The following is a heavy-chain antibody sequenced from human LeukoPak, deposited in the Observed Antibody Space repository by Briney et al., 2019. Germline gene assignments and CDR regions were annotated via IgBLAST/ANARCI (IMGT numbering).Heavy chain of an antibody. J-gene: IGHJ4*02. V-gene: IGHV4-39*01. CDR2: IYYSGST. CDR1: GGSISSSSYY. D-gene: IGHD2-15*01. CDR3: ARLRRINYFDY. Sequence: SETLSLTCTVSGGSISSSSYYWGWIRQPPGKGLEWIGSIYYSGSTYYNPSLKSRVTISVDASKNQFSLRLSSVTAADTAVYYCARLRRINYFDYWGQGTLLTVSS.